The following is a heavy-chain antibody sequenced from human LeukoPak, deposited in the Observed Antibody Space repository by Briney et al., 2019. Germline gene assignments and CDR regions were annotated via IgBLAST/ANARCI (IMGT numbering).Heavy chain of an antibody. D-gene: IGHD3-22*01. V-gene: IGHV1-18*01. J-gene: IGHJ4*02. CDR2: ISAYNGNT. Sequence: ASVKVSCKASGYTFTSYGISWVRQAPGQGLEWMGWISAYNGNTNYAQKLQGRVTMTTDTPTSTAYMELRSLRSDDTAVYYCARDNYYYDSSGYFDYWGQGTLVTVSS. CDR3: ARDNYYYDSSGYFDY. CDR1: GYTFTSYG.